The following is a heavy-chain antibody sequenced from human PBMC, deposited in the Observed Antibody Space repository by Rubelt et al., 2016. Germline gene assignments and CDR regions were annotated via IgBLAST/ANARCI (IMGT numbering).Heavy chain of an antibody. Sequence: QVQLQQWGAGLLKPSETLSLTCAVYGGSFSGYYWSWIRQPPGKGLEGIGEKNNSGSTTYNPALKICVTILLDTSKNQFALKVCSWTAADTAVYYCARGKGIDDYWGQGTLVTVSS. CDR2: KNNSGST. V-gene: IGHV4-34*01. D-gene: IGHD6-13*01. CDR3: ARGKGIDDY. J-gene: IGHJ4*02. CDR1: GGSFSGYY.